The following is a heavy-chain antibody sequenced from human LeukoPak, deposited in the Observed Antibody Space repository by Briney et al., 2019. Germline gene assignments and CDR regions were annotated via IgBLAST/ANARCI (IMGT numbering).Heavy chain of an antibody. V-gene: IGHV4-59*08. CDR3: ARHGKMNLVRGAFWYFDL. CDR1: GGSVSSDS. CDR2: IYNTGSS. Sequence: PSETLFLTCTVSGGSVSSDSWNWIRQPPGKGLEWIGYIYNTGSSNHNPSLKNRVTISFDKSKSQLSLNLSSVTAADTAIYYCARHGKMNLVRGAFWYFDLWGRGTLVTVSS. D-gene: IGHD3-10*01. J-gene: IGHJ2*01.